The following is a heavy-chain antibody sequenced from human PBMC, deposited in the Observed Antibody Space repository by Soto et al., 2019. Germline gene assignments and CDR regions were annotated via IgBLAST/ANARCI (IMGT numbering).Heavy chain of an antibody. CDR2: ISGSGGST. J-gene: IGHJ4*02. CDR3: AKASVIATQRGYFDY. V-gene: IGHV3-23*01. CDR1: GFTFSSYA. D-gene: IGHD6-13*01. Sequence: SLRLSCAASGFTFSSYAMSWVRQAPGKGLEWVSAISGSGGSTYYADSVKGRFTISRDNSKNTLYLQMNSLRAEDTAVYYCAKASVIATQRGYFDYWGQGTLVTVSS.